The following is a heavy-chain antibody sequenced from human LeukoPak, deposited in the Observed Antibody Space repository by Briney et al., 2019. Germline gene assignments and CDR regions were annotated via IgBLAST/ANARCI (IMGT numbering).Heavy chain of an antibody. V-gene: IGHV4-39*01. CDR3: ARHWIAVAGRGRWSPYYYGTDV. Sequence: SETLSLTCTVSGGSISSSSYYWGWIRQPPGKGLEWIGSIYYSGSTYYNPSLKSRVTISVDTSKNQFSLKLSSVTAADTAVYYCARHWIAVAGRGRWSPYYYGTDVWGQGTTVTVSS. D-gene: IGHD6-19*01. CDR1: GGSISSSSYY. J-gene: IGHJ6*02. CDR2: IYYSGST.